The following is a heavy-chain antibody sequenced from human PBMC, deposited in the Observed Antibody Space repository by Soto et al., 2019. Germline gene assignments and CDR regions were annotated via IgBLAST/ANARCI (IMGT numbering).Heavy chain of an antibody. CDR1: GSPPSIRGGG. CDR2: IFSNDDK. V-gene: IGHV2-5*01. CDR3: SHMRGSGLFGMDV. D-gene: IGHD3-10*01. Sequence: QITLKESGPTLVKPTRPLPLTGTFPGSPPSIRGGGVGGIGRPPGRAWEGLALIFSNDDKRYSPSLKSRLTITKDTSKNQVVLIMTNMDPVDTATYYCSHMRGSGLFGMDVWGQGTTVTVSS. J-gene: IGHJ6*02.